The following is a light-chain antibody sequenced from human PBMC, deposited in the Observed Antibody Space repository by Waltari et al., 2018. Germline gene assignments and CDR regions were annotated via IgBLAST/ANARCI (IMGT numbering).Light chain of an antibody. CDR1: DSDVGAYDF. J-gene: IGLJ1*01. CDR2: EVS. V-gene: IGLV2-14*01. CDR3: SSYTTSSAPGV. Sequence: QSALTQPASVSGSPGQSITISCSGTDSDVGAYDFVSWYQPPPGKAPHLIIYEVSNRPSGISNRFSASKSGNTASLTIAGLQAEDEADYYCSSYTTSSAPGVFGTGTRVTVL.